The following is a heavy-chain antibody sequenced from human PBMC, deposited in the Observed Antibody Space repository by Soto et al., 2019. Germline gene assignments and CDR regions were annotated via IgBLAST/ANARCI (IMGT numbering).Heavy chain of an antibody. CDR1: GFSSSNYF. V-gene: IGHV3-30*03. D-gene: IGHD2-21*02. CDR2: ISYDGSNK. CDR3: VRGDPYYGMDV. Sequence: QVQLVESGGGVVQPGRSLRLSCVASGFSSSNYFMHWVHQAPGKGQEWVAAISYDGSNKHYLDAVKGRFTISRDNSKNTLYLQMNSLRGEDTAVYSCVRGDPYYGMDVWGQGTTVTVSS. J-gene: IGHJ6*02.